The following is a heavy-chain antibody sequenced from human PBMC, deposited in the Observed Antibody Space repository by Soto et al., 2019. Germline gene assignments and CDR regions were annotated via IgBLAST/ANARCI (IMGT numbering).Heavy chain of an antibody. J-gene: IGHJ6*02. D-gene: IGHD3-9*01. V-gene: IGHV1-69*06. CDR1: GGTFGSYA. CDR2: IIPIFGTA. Sequence: SVKVSCKASGGTFGSYAISWVRQAPGQGPEAMGGIIPIFGTANYAQKFQGRVTITADKSTSTAYMELSSLRSEDTAVYYCARESPPGVYDILTEDYGIDVWGQGTTVTVSS. CDR3: ARESPPGVYDILTEDYGIDV.